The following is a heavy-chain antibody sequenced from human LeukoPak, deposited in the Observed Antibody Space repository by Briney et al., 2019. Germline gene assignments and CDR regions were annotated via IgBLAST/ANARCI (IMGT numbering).Heavy chain of an antibody. D-gene: IGHD4-17*01. CDR3: ARHHGKGAFGI. V-gene: IGHV4-59*08. CDR1: GGSISSYY. CDR2: IYYSGST. J-gene: IGHJ3*02. Sequence: SETLSLTCTVSGGSISSYYWSWIRQPPGKGLEWIGYIYYSGSTNYNPSLKSRVTISVDTSKSQFSLKLSSVTAADTAVYYCARHHGKGAFGIWGQGTMVTVSS.